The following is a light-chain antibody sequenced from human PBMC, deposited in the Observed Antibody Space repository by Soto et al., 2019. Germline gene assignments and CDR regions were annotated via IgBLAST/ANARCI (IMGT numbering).Light chain of an antibody. V-gene: IGLV1-40*01. CDR1: SXNIXAGYD. Sequence: QSVLTQPPSVSGXPGQRVTXSCTXSSXNIXAGYDVHWYQQLPGTAPKLLIYGNSNRPSGVPDRFSGSKSGTSASLAITGLQAEDEADYYCQSYDSSLSGSDDVVFGGGTKLTVL. CDR2: GNS. CDR3: QSYDSSLSGSDDVV. J-gene: IGLJ2*01.